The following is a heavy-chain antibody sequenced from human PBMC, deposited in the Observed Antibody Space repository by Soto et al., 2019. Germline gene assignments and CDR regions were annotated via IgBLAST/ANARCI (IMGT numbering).Heavy chain of an antibody. J-gene: IGHJ4*02. Sequence: GASVKVSCTASGYTFTSYGISWVRQAPGQGLEWMGWISAYNGNTNYAQKLQGRVTMTTDTSTSTAYMELRSLRSDDTAVYYCARAPYYYDSSGYRDYWGQGTLVTVSS. CDR1: GYTFTSYG. CDR2: ISAYNGNT. V-gene: IGHV1-18*01. CDR3: ARAPYYYDSSGYRDY. D-gene: IGHD3-22*01.